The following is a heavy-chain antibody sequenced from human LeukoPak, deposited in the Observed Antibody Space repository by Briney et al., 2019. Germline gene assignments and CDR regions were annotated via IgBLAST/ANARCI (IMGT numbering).Heavy chain of an antibody. CDR1: GFTLSNYD. D-gene: IGHD3-10*01. CDR2: IFGNGDTT. V-gene: IGHV3-23*01. J-gene: IGHJ4*02. CDR3: AKRNTMVRGGPCFDY. Sequence: PGGSLRLSCAASGFTLSNYDMNWVRQAPGKGLEWVSIIFGNGDTTYYADSVKGRFTVSRDNSKDTLYLQMNDLRPDDTAIYYCAKRNTMVRGGPCFDYWGQGLLVTVSS.